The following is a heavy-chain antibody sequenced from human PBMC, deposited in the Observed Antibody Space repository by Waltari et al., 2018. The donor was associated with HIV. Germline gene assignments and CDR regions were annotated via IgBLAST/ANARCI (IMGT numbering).Heavy chain of an antibody. CDR3: ARINCTSVSCYASLDY. V-gene: IGHV1-18*01. J-gene: IGHJ4*02. CDR2: VSAYNGNT. D-gene: IGHD2-2*01. CDR1: GYTFTSYG. Sequence: QVQLVQSGAEVKKPGASVKVSCKASGYTFTSYGISWVRQAPGQGLEWMGGVSAYNGNTNHAQKLQGRVTMTTYTSTSTAYMELRSPRSDDTAVYYCARINCTSVSCYASLDYWGQGTLVTVSS.